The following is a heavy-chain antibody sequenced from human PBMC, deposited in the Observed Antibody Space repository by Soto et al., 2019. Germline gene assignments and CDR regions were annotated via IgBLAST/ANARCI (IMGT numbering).Heavy chain of an antibody. CDR2: IDPTHGST. Sequence: ASVKVSCKASGYTFTTYYMHWVRQAPGQGLEWMGLIDPTHGSTTYAQKFQGRVIMTSDTSTNTVYMELGSLKSEDTAVYYCARVPYDTTGYYSFWGQGTLVTVSS. CDR3: ARVPYDTTGYYSF. V-gene: IGHV1-46*01. J-gene: IGHJ4*02. D-gene: IGHD3-22*01. CDR1: GYTFTTYY.